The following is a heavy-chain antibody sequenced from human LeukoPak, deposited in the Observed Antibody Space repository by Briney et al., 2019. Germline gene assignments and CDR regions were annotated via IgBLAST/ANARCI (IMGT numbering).Heavy chain of an antibody. J-gene: IGHJ4*02. Sequence: GGSLRLSCAASGFTFSSYSMSWVRQAPGKGLEWVSSISSSSSYIYYADSVKGRFTISRDNAKNSLYLQMNSLRAEDTAVYYCARDAEDIVATISPTTFDYWGQGTLVTVSS. CDR3: ARDAEDIVATISPTTFDY. CDR2: ISSSSSYI. D-gene: IGHD5-12*01. CDR1: GFTFSSYS. V-gene: IGHV3-21*01.